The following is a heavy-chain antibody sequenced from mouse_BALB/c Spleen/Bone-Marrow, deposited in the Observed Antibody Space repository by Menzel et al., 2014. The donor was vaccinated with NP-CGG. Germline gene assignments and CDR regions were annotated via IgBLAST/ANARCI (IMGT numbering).Heavy chain of an antibody. J-gene: IGHJ2*01. CDR2: INPSTGYT. D-gene: IGHD2-14*01. Sequence: VQLQESGAELAKPGASVKMSCKASGYTFTSYWMHWVKQRPGQGLEWIGYINPSTGYTACNQNFKDKATLTADKSSSTAYMQLSSLTSEDSAVYYCALYYRYDTSDYWGQGTTLTVSS. V-gene: IGHV1-7*01. CDR3: ALYYRYDTSDY. CDR1: GYTFTSYW.